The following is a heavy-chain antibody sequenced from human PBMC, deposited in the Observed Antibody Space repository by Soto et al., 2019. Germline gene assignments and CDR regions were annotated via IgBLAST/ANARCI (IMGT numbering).Heavy chain of an antibody. D-gene: IGHD1-20*01. Sequence: GGSLRLSCATSGFIFSNFGMHWVRQAPGKGLEWVAVIWYDGSNAVSADSVKGRFTISRDNSKNTLYLQMNSLRAEDTAVYYCARDTLMYNWNRRSYYGMDVWGQGTTVTVSS. CDR1: GFIFSNFG. CDR3: ARDTLMYNWNRRSYYGMDV. V-gene: IGHV3-33*08. CDR2: IWYDGSNA. J-gene: IGHJ6*02.